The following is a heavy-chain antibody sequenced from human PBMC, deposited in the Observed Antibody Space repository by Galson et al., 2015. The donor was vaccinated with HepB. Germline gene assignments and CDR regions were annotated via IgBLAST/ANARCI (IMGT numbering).Heavy chain of an antibody. J-gene: IGHJ6*02. CDR3: ATRHDSSSYPSYNYGMDV. D-gene: IGHD6-6*01. CDR1: GSNFISNW. Sequence: QSGAEVKKPGESLEISCKGSGSNFISNWIGWVRQMPGKNLEWMGNIYFGDSDTRYGPSFQGQVTMSADNSINTAYLQWSSLKASNPAMYYCATRHDSSSYPSYNYGMDVWGQGTTVTVSS. CDR2: IYFGDSDT. V-gene: IGHV5-51*01.